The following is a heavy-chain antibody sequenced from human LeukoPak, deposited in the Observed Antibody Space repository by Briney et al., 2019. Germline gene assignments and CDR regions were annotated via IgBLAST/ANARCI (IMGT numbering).Heavy chain of an antibody. CDR3: ARTYYDFWSGYHNWYFDL. CDR2: IYTSGST. J-gene: IGHJ2*01. D-gene: IGHD3-3*01. CDR1: GGSISSGSYY. V-gene: IGHV4-61*02. Sequence: KPSQTLSLTCTVSGGSISSGSYYWSWIRQPAGKGLEWIGRIYTSGSTNYNPSLKSRVTISVDTSKNQFSLKLSSVTAADTAVYYCARTYYDFWSGYHNWYFDLWGRGTLVTVSS.